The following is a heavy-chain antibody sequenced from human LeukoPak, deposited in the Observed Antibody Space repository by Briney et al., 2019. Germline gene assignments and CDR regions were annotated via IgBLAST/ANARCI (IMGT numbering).Heavy chain of an antibody. D-gene: IGHD3-16*02. Sequence: SQTLSLTRAVSGGSISSGGYSWSWIRQPPGKGLEWIGYIYYSGSTYYNPSLKSRVTISVDTSKNQFSLKLSSVTAADTAVYYCARIRADYDYVWGSYRYLWFDPWGQGTLVTVSS. J-gene: IGHJ5*02. CDR1: GGSISSGGYS. CDR3: ARIRADYDYVWGSYRYLWFDP. CDR2: IYYSGST. V-gene: IGHV4-30-4*07.